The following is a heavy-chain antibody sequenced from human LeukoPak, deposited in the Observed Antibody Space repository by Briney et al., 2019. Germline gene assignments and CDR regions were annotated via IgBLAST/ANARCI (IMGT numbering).Heavy chain of an antibody. CDR2: INAGNGNT. Sequence: GASVKVSCKASGYTFTSYAMHWVRQAPGQRLEWMGWINAGNGNTKYSQKFQGRVTITRDTSASTAYMELSSLRSEDTAVYYCARDPRGRYYYYGMDVWAKGPRSPSP. CDR3: ARDPRGRYYYYGMDV. V-gene: IGHV1-3*01. CDR1: GYTFTSYA. D-gene: IGHD3-10*01. J-gene: IGHJ6*02.